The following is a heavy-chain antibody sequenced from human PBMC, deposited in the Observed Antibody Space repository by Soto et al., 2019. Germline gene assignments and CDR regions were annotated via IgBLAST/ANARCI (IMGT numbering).Heavy chain of an antibody. CDR3: ASVSVRGSGLYYFDH. Sequence: EVQLLESGGGLVQPGGSLRLSCAASGFTFSSYPMNWVRQAPGKGLEWVAAISASGGTSYYADSVEGRFTLSRDNSKNTLFLQRSSLRDDDTAVYYCASVSVRGSGLYYFDHWGQGTLVTVSS. V-gene: IGHV3-23*01. J-gene: IGHJ4*02. CDR2: ISASGGTS. CDR1: GFTFSSYP. D-gene: IGHD3-22*01.